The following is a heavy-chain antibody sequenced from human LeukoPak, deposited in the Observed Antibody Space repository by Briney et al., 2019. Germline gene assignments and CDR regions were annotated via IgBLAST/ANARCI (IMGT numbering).Heavy chain of an antibody. J-gene: IGHJ4*02. Sequence: PSETLSLTCAVYGGSFSGYYWSWIRQPPGKGLEWIGEINHSGSTNYNPSLKSRVTISVDTSKNQFSLKLSSVTAADTAVYYCARHNGVTWEYFDYWGQGTLVTVSS. CDR3: ARHNGVTWEYFDY. CDR2: INHSGST. CDR1: GGSFSGYY. D-gene: IGHD2-8*01. V-gene: IGHV4-34*01.